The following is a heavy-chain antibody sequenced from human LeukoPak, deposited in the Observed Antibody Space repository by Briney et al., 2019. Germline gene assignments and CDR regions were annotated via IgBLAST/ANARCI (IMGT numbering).Heavy chain of an antibody. V-gene: IGHV1-2*02. J-gene: IGHJ6*02. CDR2: INPNSGGT. CDR3: ASWAYGSGSSNYGMDV. Sequence: ASVKVSCKASGYTFTGYYMHWVRRAPVQGLEWMGWINPNSGGTNYAQKFQGRVTMTRDTSISTAYMELSRLRSDDTAVYYCASWAYGSGSSNYGMDVWGQGTTVTVSS. CDR1: GYTFTGYY. D-gene: IGHD3-10*01.